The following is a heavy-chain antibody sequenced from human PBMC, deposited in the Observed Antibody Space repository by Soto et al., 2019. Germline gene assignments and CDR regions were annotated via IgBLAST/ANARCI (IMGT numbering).Heavy chain of an antibody. Sequence: QITLKESGPTLVKPTQTLTLTCTFSRFSLSTSGVGVGWIRQPPGKAMEWLALIYWDADKRYSPSLKSRLTMTKDTSKNQGVLTMTNMDPVDTATYYCARLITANWHYWGQGTLVTVSS. CDR1: RFSLSTSGVG. CDR2: IYWDADK. V-gene: IGHV2-5*02. D-gene: IGHD3-22*01. J-gene: IGHJ4*02. CDR3: ARLITANWHY.